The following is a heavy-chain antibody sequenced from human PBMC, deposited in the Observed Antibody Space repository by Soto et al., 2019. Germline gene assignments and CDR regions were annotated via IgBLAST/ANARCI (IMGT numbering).Heavy chain of an antibody. D-gene: IGHD1-7*01. CDR3: AKLGGGTPVLQDYYGREV. V-gene: IGHV3-30*18. Sequence: PWGYRTLACAAYGFTFSSYGMHWVRQAPGKGLEWVAVISYDVSNKYYADSVKGRFTISRDNSKNTLYLQMNSLRAEDTAVYYCAKLGGGTPVLQDYYGREVWGKGTTVIVSS. CDR1: GFTFSSYG. J-gene: IGHJ6*04. CDR2: ISYDVSNK.